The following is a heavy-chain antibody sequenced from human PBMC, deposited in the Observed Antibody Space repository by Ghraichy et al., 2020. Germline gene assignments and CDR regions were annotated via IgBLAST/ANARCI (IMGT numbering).Heavy chain of an antibody. CDR2: IRGSGGST. Sequence: GGSLRLSCEGSGFTFSSYAMSWVRQAPGKRLEWVSAIRGSGGSTYYADSGKGRFTISRDNSKNTLYLQMNSLRAEDTAVYYCAAQYSGYDLMWGQGTLVTVSS. CDR1: GFTFSSYA. V-gene: IGHV3-23*01. J-gene: IGHJ4*02. D-gene: IGHD5-12*01. CDR3: AAQYSGYDLM.